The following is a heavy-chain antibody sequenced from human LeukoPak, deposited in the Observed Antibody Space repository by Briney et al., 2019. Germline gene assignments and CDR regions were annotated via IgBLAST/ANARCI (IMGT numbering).Heavy chain of an antibody. CDR2: ISGSGGST. CDR1: GFTFSSYA. CDR3: AKDRFGGYYPTYFDY. V-gene: IGHV3-23*01. Sequence: GSLRLSCAASGFTFSSYAMSWVRQAPGKGLEWVSAISGSGGSTYYADSVKGRFTISRDNSKNTLYLQMNSLRAEDTAVYYCAKDRFGGYYPTYFDYWGQGTLVTVSS. J-gene: IGHJ4*02. D-gene: IGHD3-22*01.